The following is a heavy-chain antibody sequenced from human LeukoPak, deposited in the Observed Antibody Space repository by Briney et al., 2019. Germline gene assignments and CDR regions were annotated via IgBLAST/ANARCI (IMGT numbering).Heavy chain of an antibody. CDR3: ASLLTVSSSGRDY. V-gene: IGHV4-59*08. D-gene: IGHD6-6*01. CDR1: GGSISSYY. J-gene: IGHJ4*02. Sequence: SETLSLTCAVSGGSISSYYWSWIRQPPGKGLEYIGYVYHTGSTNYNPSLKSRVTISLDTFENQFSLKLTSVTAADTAVYYCASLLTVSSSGRDYWGQGTLVTVSS. CDR2: VYHTGST.